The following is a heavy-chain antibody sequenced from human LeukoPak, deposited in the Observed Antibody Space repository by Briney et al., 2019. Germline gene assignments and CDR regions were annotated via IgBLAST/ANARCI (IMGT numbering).Heavy chain of an antibody. Sequence: PGGSLRLSCAASRFSFGDFGMHWVRQAPGKGLEWVSFIRAVGRNKWYVDSVKGRFIISRDNSKNTLYLQMNSLRPEDTAVYYCANGYCSGGSCCPFDYWGQGTLVTASS. CDR1: RFSFGDFG. CDR2: IRAVGRNK. J-gene: IGHJ4*02. D-gene: IGHD2-15*01. CDR3: ANGYCSGGSCCPFDY. V-gene: IGHV3-30*02.